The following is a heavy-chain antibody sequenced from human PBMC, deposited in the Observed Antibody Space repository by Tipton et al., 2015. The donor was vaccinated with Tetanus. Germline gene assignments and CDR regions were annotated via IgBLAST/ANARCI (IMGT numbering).Heavy chain of an antibody. J-gene: IGHJ4*02. CDR1: GFTFSNAW. CDR2: IKSKTDGGTT. D-gene: IGHD3-10*01. CDR3: TTSYGSGTMASIYFDY. V-gene: IGHV3-15*07. Sequence: CAASGFTFSNAWMNWVRQAPGKGLEWVGRIKSKTDGGTTDYAAPVKGRFTISRDDSKNTLYLQMNSLKTEDTAVYYCTTSYGSGTMASIYFDYWGQGTLVTVSS.